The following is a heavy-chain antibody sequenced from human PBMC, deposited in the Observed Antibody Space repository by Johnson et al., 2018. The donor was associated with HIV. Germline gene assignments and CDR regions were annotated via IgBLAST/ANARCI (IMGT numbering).Heavy chain of an antibody. V-gene: IGHV3-48*04. J-gene: IGHJ3*02. Sequence: VQVVESGGGLVQPGGSLRLSCAASGFTFSSYGMHWVRQAPGKGLEWVAYMSTSGSTKFYADSVKGRFTISRDNAKNSLYLQMNSLRAEDTAVYYCAKDGYNFYLDIWGQGTMVTVSS. CDR1: GFTFSSYG. CDR2: MSTSGSTK. CDR3: AKDGYNFYLDI. D-gene: IGHD5-24*01.